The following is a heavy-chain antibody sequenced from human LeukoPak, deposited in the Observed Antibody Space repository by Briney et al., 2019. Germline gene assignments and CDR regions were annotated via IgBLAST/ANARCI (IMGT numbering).Heavy chain of an antibody. D-gene: IGHD1-26*01. CDR3: GGGGYLLDY. J-gene: IGHJ4*02. V-gene: IGHV3-74*01. CDR2: INSDGSTT. Sequence: GGSLRLSCAASGFSLGTDWMNWVRQAPGKGLVWVSRINSDGSTTTYADSVKGRFTISRDNAKNTLYLQMSSLRAEDTAVYYCGGGGYLLDYWGQGTLVTVSS. CDR1: GFSLGTDW.